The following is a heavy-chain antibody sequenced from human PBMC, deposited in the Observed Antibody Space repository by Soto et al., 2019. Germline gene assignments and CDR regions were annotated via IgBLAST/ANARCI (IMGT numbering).Heavy chain of an antibody. CDR1: GFTFSSYA. D-gene: IGHD6-19*01. CDR2: ISGSGGST. J-gene: IGHJ4*02. V-gene: IGHV3-23*01. CDR3: EKGEGLAVAGTGRFFDY. Sequence: GGSLRLSCAASGFTFSSYAMRWVRQAPGKGLEWVSAISGSGGSTYYADSVKGRFTISRDNSKNTLYLQMNSLRAEDTAVYYCEKGEGLAVAGTGRFFDYWGEGTLVTVSS.